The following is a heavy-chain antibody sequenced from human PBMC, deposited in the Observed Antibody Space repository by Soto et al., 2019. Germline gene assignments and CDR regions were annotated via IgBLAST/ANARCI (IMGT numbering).Heavy chain of an antibody. CDR1: GYTFTSYD. J-gene: IGHJ6*03. CDR2: MNPNSGNT. D-gene: IGHD3-10*01. CDR3: ARGLSHYYGSGSYYSYYYYYMDV. V-gene: IGHV1-8*01. Sequence: ASVKVSCKASGYTFTSYDINWVRQATGQGLEWMGWMNPNSGNTGYAQKFQGRVTMTRNTSISTAHMELSSLRSEDTAVYYCARGLSHYYGSGSYYSYYYYYMDVWGKGTTVTVSS.